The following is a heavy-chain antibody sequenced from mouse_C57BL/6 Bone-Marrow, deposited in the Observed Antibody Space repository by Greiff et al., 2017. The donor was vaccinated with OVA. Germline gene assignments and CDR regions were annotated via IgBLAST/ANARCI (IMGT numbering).Heavy chain of an antibody. D-gene: IGHD2-1*01. CDR2: ILPGSGST. Sequence: QVQLKESGAELLKPGASVKLSCKATGYTFTGYWIEWVKQRPGHGLEWIGEILPGSGSTNYNEKFKGKATFTADTSSNTAYMQLSSLTTEDSAIYYCARGGAYGNYLAWFAYWGQGTLVTVSA. CDR1: GYTFTGYW. V-gene: IGHV1-9*01. J-gene: IGHJ3*01. CDR3: ARGGAYGNYLAWFAY.